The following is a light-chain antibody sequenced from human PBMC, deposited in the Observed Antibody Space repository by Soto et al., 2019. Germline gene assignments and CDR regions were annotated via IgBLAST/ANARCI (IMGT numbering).Light chain of an antibody. J-gene: IGLJ2*01. CDR1: SRDVGGHNY. Sequence: QSVLTQPPSASGSPRQSATISCTGTSRDVGGHNYVSWHQQHPGKPPKLLIYDVSERPPGVPVRFSGSKSGNTSSLTVSGLQAEDEADYYCSSYAGSDNLAFGGGTKVTVL. V-gene: IGLV2-8*01. CDR2: DVS. CDR3: SSYAGSDNLA.